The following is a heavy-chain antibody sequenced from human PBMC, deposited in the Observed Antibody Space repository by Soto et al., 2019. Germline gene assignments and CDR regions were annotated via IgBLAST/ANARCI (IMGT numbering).Heavy chain of an antibody. CDR3: AIYPHSRIISDLTNYYYYGMDV. V-gene: IGHV1-18*04. CDR1: GYTFTSYG. CDR2: ISAYNGNT. D-gene: IGHD3-10*01. Sequence: ASVKVSCKASGYTFTSYGISWVRQAPGQGLEWMGWISAYNGNTNYAQKLQGRVTMTTDTSTSTAYMELRSLRSDDTAVYYCAIYPHSRIISDLTNYYYYGMDVWGQGTTVTVSS. J-gene: IGHJ6*02.